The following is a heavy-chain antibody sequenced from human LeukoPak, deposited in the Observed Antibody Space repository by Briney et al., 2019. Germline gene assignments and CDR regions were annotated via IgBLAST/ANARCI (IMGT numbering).Heavy chain of an antibody. CDR1: GYTFTSYY. V-gene: IGHV1-46*01. CDR3: ARDSSGYYNWFDP. D-gene: IGHD3-22*01. Sequence: ASVKVSCKASGYTFTSYYMHWVRQAPGQGLEWMGIINPSGGSTNYAQKFQGRVTITADESTSTAYMELSSLRSEDTAVYYCARDSSGYYNWFDPWGQGTLVTVSS. CDR2: INPSGGST. J-gene: IGHJ5*02.